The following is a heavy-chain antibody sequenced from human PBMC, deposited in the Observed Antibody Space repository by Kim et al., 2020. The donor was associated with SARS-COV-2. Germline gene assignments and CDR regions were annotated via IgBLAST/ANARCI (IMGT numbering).Heavy chain of an antibody. CDR2: INPNSGGT. Sequence: ASVKVSCKASGYTFTGYYMHWVRQAPGQGLEWMGRINPNSGGTNYAQKFQGRVTMARDTSISTAYMELSRLRSDDTAVYYCASFAVYYDSSGYYVIPTYWGQGTLVTVSS. V-gene: IGHV1-2*06. D-gene: IGHD3-22*01. CDR1: GYTFTGYY. J-gene: IGHJ4*02. CDR3: ASFAVYYDSSGYYVIPTY.